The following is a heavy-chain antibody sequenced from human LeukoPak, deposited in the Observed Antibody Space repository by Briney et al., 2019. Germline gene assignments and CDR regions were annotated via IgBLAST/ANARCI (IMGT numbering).Heavy chain of an antibody. CDR1: GFTFRSNA. Sequence: GGSLRLSCAASGFTFRSNAMSWVRQAPGKGLEWVSVITGNTGSTYYADSVKGRFTISRDNSKNTLSLQMYSLRAEDTAVYYCAKDAVAPGSGGDYFDYWGQGTLVTVSS. V-gene: IGHV3-23*01. CDR3: AKDAVAPGSGGDYFDY. J-gene: IGHJ4*02. D-gene: IGHD3-10*01. CDR2: ITGNTGST.